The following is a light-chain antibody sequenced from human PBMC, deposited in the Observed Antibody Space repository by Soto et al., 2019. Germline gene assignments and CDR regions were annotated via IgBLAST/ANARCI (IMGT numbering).Light chain of an antibody. CDR1: QGISSA. V-gene: IGKV1-13*02. Sequence: AIQLTQSPSSLSASVGDRVTITCRASQGISSALAWYQQKPGKAPKLLIYAASSWESGVPSRFSGSGSGTDFTLTISSLQPEDFATYYCQQFNSYPTFGQGTKVDIK. CDR2: AAS. CDR3: QQFNSYPT. J-gene: IGKJ2*01.